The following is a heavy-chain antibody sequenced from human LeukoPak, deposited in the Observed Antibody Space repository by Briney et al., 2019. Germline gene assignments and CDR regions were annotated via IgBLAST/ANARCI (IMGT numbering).Heavy chain of an antibody. D-gene: IGHD6-6*01. V-gene: IGHV3-11*01. CDR1: GFTFSDYY. CDR3: ARDRSSSSSAYYYYYYYKDV. CDR2: ISSSGSTI. J-gene: IGHJ6*03. Sequence: GGSLRLSCAASGFTFSDYYMSWIRQAPGKGLEWVSYISSSGSTIYYADSVKGRFTISRDNAKNSLYLQMNSLRAEDTAVYYCARDRSSSSSAYYYYYYYKDVWGKGTTVTVSS.